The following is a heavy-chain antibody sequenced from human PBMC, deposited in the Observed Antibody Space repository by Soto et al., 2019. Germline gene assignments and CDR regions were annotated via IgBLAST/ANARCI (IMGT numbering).Heavy chain of an antibody. Sequence: PGGSLRLSCAASGFTVSSNYMSWVRQAPGKGLEWVSVIYSGGSTYYADSVKGRFTISRDNSKNTLYLQMNSLRAEDTAVYYCARDHGFGTGPAIDYWGQGTLVTVSS. CDR3: ARDHGFGTGPAIDY. D-gene: IGHD2-8*02. CDR2: IYSGGST. V-gene: IGHV3-53*01. CDR1: GFTVSSNY. J-gene: IGHJ4*02.